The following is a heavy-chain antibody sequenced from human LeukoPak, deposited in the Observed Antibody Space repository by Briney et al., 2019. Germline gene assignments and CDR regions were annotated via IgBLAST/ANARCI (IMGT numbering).Heavy chain of an antibody. D-gene: IGHD3-16*02. CDR2: IYTSGST. J-gene: IGHJ4*02. CDR1: GGSISSYY. Sequence: PSETLSPTCTVSGGSISSYYWSWIRQPAGKGLEWIGRIYTSGSTNYNPSLKSRVTMSVDTSKNQFSLKLSSVTAADTAVYYCARDRTFGGVIVHHYWGQGTLVTVSS. V-gene: IGHV4-4*07. CDR3: ARDRTFGGVIVHHY.